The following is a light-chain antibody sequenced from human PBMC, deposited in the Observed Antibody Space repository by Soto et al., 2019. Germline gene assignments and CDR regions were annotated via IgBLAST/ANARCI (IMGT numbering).Light chain of an antibody. CDR3: AAWDDSLSGWV. J-gene: IGLJ3*02. Sequence: QAVVTQPPSASGTPGQRVTISCSGSSSNIGSNFVYWYQQLPGTAPKLLIYRNNQRPSGVPDPFSGSKSGTSASLAISGLRSEDEADYYCAAWDDSLSGWVFGGGTQLTVL. V-gene: IGLV1-47*01. CDR1: SSNIGSNF. CDR2: RNN.